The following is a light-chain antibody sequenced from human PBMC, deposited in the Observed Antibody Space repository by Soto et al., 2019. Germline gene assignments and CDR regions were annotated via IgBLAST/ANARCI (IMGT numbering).Light chain of an antibody. CDR1: QSVSRY. J-gene: IGKJ4*01. CDR2: DAS. CDR3: QQRSHWSLT. Sequence: EIVLTKSPATMYLSPGQRATLSCRASQSVSRYLAWYQQKPVQAPRLVIYDASNRAADIPAMFSGSGSGTDVPLPINCLQPYFFAAFFCQQRSHWSLTFGEPTKVE. V-gene: IGKV3-11*01.